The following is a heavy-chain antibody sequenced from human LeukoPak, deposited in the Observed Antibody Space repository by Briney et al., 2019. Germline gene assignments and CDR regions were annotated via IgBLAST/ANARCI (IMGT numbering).Heavy chain of an antibody. J-gene: IGHJ4*02. CDR2: IDSGVSST. D-gene: IGHD3-3*01. V-gene: IGHV3-74*01. Sequence: GGSLRLSCAASGFTFSSYWMHWVRQAPGKGLVWVSHIDSGVSSTIYADSVEGRFTISRDNAKNTLYLQMNSLRADDTAVYYCTRGRYSFDYWGQGTLVTVSS. CDR1: GFTFSSYW. CDR3: TRGRYSFDY.